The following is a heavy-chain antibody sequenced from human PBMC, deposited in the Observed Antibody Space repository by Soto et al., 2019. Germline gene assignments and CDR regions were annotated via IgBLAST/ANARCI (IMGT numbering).Heavy chain of an antibody. J-gene: IGHJ5*02. CDR2: IIPIFGTA. D-gene: IGHD2-2*01. CDR1: GGTFSSYA. V-gene: IGHV1-69*13. Sequence: SVKVSCKASGGTFSSYAISWVRQAPGQGLEWMGGIIPIFGTANYAQKFQGRVTITADESTSTAYMELSSLRSEDTAVYYCATDTHIVVVPADAYNWFDPWGQGTLVTVSS. CDR3: ATDTHIVVVPADAYNWFDP.